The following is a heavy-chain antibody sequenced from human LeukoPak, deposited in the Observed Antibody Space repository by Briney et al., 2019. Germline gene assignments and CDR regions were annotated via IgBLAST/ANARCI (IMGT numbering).Heavy chain of an antibody. Sequence: SETLSLTCTVSGGSISSYYWSWLRQPAGKGLEWIGRIYTSGSTNYNPSLKSRVTMSVDTSKNQFSLKLSSVTAADAAVYYCARDSERFYPYRLNAFDIWGQGTMVTVSS. V-gene: IGHV4-4*07. CDR3: ARDSERFYPYRLNAFDI. CDR2: IYTSGST. J-gene: IGHJ3*02. D-gene: IGHD5-18*01. CDR1: GGSISSYY.